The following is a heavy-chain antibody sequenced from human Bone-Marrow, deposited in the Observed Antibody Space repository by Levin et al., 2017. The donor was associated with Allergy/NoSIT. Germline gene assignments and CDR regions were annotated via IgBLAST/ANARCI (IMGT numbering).Heavy chain of an antibody. J-gene: IGHJ6*02. CDR1: GGTFSSYA. Sequence: ASVKVSCKSSGGTFSSYAISWVRQAPGQGLEWMGGIIPIFGRGNYAQKFQGRVTITADESTDTAYMELSSLRSEDTAVYYCARDLAVAGEYYYYGMDVWGQGTTVTFSS. CDR2: IIPIFGRG. V-gene: IGHV1-69*13. CDR3: ARDLAVAGEYYYYGMDV. D-gene: IGHD6-13*01.